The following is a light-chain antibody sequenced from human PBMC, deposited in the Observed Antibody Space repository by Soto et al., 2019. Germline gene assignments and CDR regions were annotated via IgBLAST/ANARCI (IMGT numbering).Light chain of an antibody. Sequence: EIVLTQSPGTLSLSPGERVTLSCRASQSVSDSYLAWYQQKPGQAPRLLIYDASSRATGIPDRFSGSGSGTDFTLTISRLAPEDFAVYYCQQYDDSSPGYTFGQGTKLEIK. V-gene: IGKV3-20*01. CDR1: QSVSDSY. J-gene: IGKJ2*01. CDR3: QQYDDSSPGYT. CDR2: DAS.